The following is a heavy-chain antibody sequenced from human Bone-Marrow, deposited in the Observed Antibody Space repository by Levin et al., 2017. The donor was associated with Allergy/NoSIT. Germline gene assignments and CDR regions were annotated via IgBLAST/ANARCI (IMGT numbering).Heavy chain of an antibody. CDR1: GFSFSSYE. D-gene: IGHD5-18*01. Sequence: GESLKISCAASGFSFSSYEMNWVRQAPGKGLEWVSYISSRNTTIYYADSVKGRFTISRDNAENSLYLQMNSLRAEDTAVYYCARAKQGYIYDPFDMWGQGTLVTVSS. CDR3: ARAKQGYIYDPFDM. V-gene: IGHV3-48*03. J-gene: IGHJ3*02. CDR2: ISSRNTTI.